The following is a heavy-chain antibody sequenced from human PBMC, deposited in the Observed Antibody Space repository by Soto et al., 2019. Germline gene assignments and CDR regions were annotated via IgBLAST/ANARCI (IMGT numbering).Heavy chain of an antibody. J-gene: IGHJ5*02. V-gene: IGHV1-2*02. D-gene: IGHD4-4*01. Sequence: QVQLVQSGAEVKKPGASVKVSCKASGYTFTDYYIHWVRQAPGQGLEWMGWINPNSGGTNYAQKFQGRVTMTRDTPISTAYMELRRLRSDDTAVYYCEISRPGHSKTNWFDPWGQGTLVTVSS. CDR3: EISRPGHSKTNWFDP. CDR1: GYTFTDYY. CDR2: INPNSGGT.